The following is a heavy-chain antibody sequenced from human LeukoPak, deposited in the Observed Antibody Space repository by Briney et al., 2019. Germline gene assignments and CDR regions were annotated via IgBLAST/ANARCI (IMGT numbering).Heavy chain of an antibody. Sequence: SETLSLTCAVYGGSISSYYWSWIRQPAGKGLEWIGRIYTSGSTNYNPSLKSRVTMSVDTSKNQFSLKLSPVTAADTAVYYCARVYYDILTGYYWGYFDYWGQGTLVTVSS. D-gene: IGHD3-9*01. CDR3: ARVYYDILTGYYWGYFDY. V-gene: IGHV4-59*10. CDR1: GGSISSYY. CDR2: IYTSGST. J-gene: IGHJ4*02.